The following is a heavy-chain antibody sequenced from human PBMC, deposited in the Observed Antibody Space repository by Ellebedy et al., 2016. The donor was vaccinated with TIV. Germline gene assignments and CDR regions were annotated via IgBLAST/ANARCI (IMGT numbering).Heavy chain of an antibody. CDR3: ARYGEDGDSITDY. CDR1: GYDFSNYW. Sequence: GESLKISCKGSGYDFSNYWTGWVRQMPGKGLEWMGIIFPAKSNVRYSPSFQGQVTISADTSITTVYLQWDSLRASDTAMYYCARYGEDGDSITDYWGQGTLVTVSS. CDR2: IFPAKSNV. D-gene: IGHD5-24*01. V-gene: IGHV5-51*01. J-gene: IGHJ4*02.